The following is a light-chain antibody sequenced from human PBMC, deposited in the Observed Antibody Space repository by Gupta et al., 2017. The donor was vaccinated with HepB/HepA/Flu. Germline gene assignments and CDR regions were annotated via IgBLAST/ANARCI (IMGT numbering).Light chain of an antibody. Sequence: EIVLTQSPGTLSLSPGERATLSCRASQNIATTYLAWYQHKPGQAPRLLIYGASSRATGIPDRFSGSGYGTDFTLTSSRLETEDFAVYYGQQYCSSYTFGQGTKIEIK. V-gene: IGKV3-20*01. CDR3: QQYCSSYT. J-gene: IGKJ2*01. CDR1: QNIATTY. CDR2: GAS.